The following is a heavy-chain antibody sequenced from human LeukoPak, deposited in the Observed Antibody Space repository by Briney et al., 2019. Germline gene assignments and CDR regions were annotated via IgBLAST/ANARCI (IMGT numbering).Heavy chain of an antibody. J-gene: IGHJ4*02. CDR2: IYPYDSDT. CDR1: GYSLTCYW. V-gene: IGHV5-51*01. CDR3: ARHLFTGGSYYFDY. Sequence: GESLKISCKGSGYSLTCYWIGWVRQVPGKGLEWMGIIYPYDSDTRYSPSFQGQVTISADKSLSTAYLQWSSLKASDTATYYCARHLFTGGSYYFDYWGQGTLVTVSS. D-gene: IGHD3-16*01.